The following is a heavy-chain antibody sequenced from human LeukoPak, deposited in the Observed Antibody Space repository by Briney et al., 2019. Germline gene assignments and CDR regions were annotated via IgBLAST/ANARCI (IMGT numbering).Heavy chain of an antibody. CDR1: GCTFSSYS. V-gene: IGHV3-21*01. J-gene: IGHJ3*02. CDR3: AKDHKIHSWYEPDAFDI. CDR2: ISSSSSYI. D-gene: IGHD6-13*01. Sequence: GGSLRLSCAASGCTFSSYSMNWVRQAPGKGLEWVSSISSSSSYIYYADSVKGRFTISRDNAKNSLYLQMNSMRADDTAVYCGAKDHKIHSWYEPDAFDIWGQGTMVTVSS.